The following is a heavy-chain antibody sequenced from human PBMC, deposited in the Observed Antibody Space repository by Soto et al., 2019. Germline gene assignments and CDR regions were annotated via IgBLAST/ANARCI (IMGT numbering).Heavy chain of an antibody. V-gene: IGHV4-59*01. CDR3: ARVGSSGWSPDY. D-gene: IGHD6-19*01. J-gene: IGHJ4*02. CDR2: IFYSGGT. Sequence: WTWIRQPPGKGLEWIGYIFYSGGTNYNPSLKSRVTISVDTSKNQFSLKLNSVTAADTAVYYCARVGSSGWSPDYWGPGILVTVSS.